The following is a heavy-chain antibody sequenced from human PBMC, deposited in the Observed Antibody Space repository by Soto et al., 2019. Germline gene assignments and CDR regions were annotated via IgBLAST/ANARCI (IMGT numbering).Heavy chain of an antibody. CDR1: GFTFSTYA. J-gene: IGHJ4*02. Sequence: PGGSLRLSSAASGFTFSTYAMHWVRQAPGKGLEYVSAISSNGGSTFYADSVQGRFTISRDNFKSTLHLQVGSLRAEDMAVYYCARSIHDFWSGYPQGFFDYWGQGTLVTVSS. CDR2: ISSNGGST. CDR3: ARSIHDFWSGYPQGFFDY. D-gene: IGHD3-3*01. V-gene: IGHV3-64*02.